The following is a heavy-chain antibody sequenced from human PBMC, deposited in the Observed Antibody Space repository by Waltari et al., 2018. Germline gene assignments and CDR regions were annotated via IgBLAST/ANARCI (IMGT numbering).Heavy chain of an antibody. CDR2: INHSGST. J-gene: IGHJ4*02. CDR3: ARGTKMGTGIAAAGGLDY. D-gene: IGHD6-13*01. V-gene: IGHV4-34*01. Sequence: QVQLQQWGAGLLKPSATLSLTCAVYGGSFSGYYWSWLRQPPGRGLEWIGEINHSGSTNYNPSLKSRVTISVETSKNQFSLKLSSVTAADTAVYYCARGTKMGTGIAAAGGLDYWGQGTLVTVSS. CDR1: GGSFSGYY.